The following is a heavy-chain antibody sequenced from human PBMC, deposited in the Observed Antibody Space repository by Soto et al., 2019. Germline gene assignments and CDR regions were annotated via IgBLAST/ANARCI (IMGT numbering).Heavy chain of an antibody. V-gene: IGHV3-9*01. Sequence: EVFLEESGGAVVQPGRSLRLSCTASGFKFEDYAMHWVRQAPGKGLEWVSGISWSGNIIEYADSVRGRFTIASDNGKNALYLQMNSLRPEDTAVYYCAKGPYSSGWYWDHWGQGTLVTVSS. CDR1: GFKFEDYA. D-gene: IGHD6-19*01. J-gene: IGHJ4*02. CDR3: AKGPYSSGWYWDH. CDR2: ISWSGNII.